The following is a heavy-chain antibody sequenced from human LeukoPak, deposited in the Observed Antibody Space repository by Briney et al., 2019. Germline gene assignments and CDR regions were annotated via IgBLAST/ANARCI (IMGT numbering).Heavy chain of an antibody. CDR2: ISGDGGST. V-gene: IGHV3-43*02. Sequence: GGSLRLSCAASGFTFDDYAMHWVRQAPGKGLEWVSLISGDGGSTYYADSVKGRFTISRDNSKNSLYLQMNSLRTEDAALYYCARKHLESSSWYLPFDYWGQGTLVTVSS. J-gene: IGHJ4*02. CDR3: ARKHLESSSWYLPFDY. CDR1: GFTFDDYA. D-gene: IGHD6-13*01.